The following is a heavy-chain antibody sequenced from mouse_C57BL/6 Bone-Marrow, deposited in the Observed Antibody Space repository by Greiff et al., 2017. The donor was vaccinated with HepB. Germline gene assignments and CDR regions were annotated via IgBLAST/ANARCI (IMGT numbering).Heavy chain of an antibody. Sequence: HLHHSFTFLSIPVASVKISCKTSGYTFTSYWMHWVKQRPGQGLEWIGAIYPGNSDTSYNQKFKGKAKLTAVTSASTAYMELSSLTNEDSAVYYCTRFPLGQGLQYYFDYWGQGTTLTVSS. J-gene: IGHJ2*01. CDR2: IYPGNSDT. CDR3: TRFPLGQGLQYYFDY. CDR1: GYTFTSYW. V-gene: IGHV1-5*01. D-gene: IGHD4-1*01.